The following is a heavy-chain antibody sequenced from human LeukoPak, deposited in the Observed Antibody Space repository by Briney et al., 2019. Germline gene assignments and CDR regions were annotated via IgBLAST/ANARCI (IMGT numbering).Heavy chain of an antibody. CDR3: ARSTPYFDY. CDR1: GGSISRSDYY. J-gene: IGHJ4*02. CDR2: IYHSGST. V-gene: IGHV4-30-2*01. Sequence: PSQTLSLTCSVSGGSISRSDYYWSWIRQPPGKGLEWIGYIYHSGSTYYNPSLKSRVTISVDRSKNQFSLKLSSVTAADTAVYYCARSTPYFDYWGQGTLVTVSS.